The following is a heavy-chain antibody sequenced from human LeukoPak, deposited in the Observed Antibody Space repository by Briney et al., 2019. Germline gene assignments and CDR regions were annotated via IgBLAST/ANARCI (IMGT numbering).Heavy chain of an antibody. Sequence: GASVKVSCTASGYTFTGYYMHWVRQAPGQGLEWMGWINPNSGGTNYAQKFQGRVTMTRDTSISTAYMELSRLRSDDTAVYYCARSPALLWFGELHPYYFDYWGQGTLVTVSS. CDR1: GYTFTGYY. CDR2: INPNSGGT. V-gene: IGHV1-2*02. D-gene: IGHD3-10*01. CDR3: ARSPALLWFGELHPYYFDY. J-gene: IGHJ4*02.